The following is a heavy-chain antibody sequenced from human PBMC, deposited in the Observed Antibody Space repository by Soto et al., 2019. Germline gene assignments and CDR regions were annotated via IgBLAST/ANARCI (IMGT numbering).Heavy chain of an antibody. J-gene: IGHJ4*02. CDR2: IKQDGSEK. V-gene: IGHV3-7*01. Sequence: SGGSLRLSCAASGFTFSSYWMSWVRQAPGKGLEWAANIKQDGSEKYYVDSVKGRFTISRDNAKNSLYLQMNSLRAEDTAVYYCARSDSSSWQGGLDYWGQGTLVTVSS. CDR3: ARSDSSSWQGGLDY. CDR1: GFTFSSYW. D-gene: IGHD6-13*01.